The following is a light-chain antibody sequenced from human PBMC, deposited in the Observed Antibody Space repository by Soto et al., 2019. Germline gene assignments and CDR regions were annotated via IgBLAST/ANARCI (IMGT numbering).Light chain of an antibody. V-gene: IGKV3-11*01. CDR1: QSVSSY. CDR3: QQRSNWPLT. CDR2: DAS. Sequence: EIVLTKSPATLSLSLGERATLSCRASQSVSSYLAWYQQKPGQAPRLLIYDASNRATGIPARFSGRGSGTDFTLTISSLETEDFAVYYWQQRSNWPLTFGGGTKVEIK. J-gene: IGKJ4*01.